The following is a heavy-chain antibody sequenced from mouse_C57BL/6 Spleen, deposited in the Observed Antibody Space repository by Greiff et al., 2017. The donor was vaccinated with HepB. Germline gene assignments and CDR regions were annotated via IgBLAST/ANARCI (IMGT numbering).Heavy chain of an antibody. V-gene: IGHV1-7*01. CDR2: INPSSGYT. D-gene: IGHD1-1*01. CDR1: GYTFTSYW. J-gene: IGHJ1*03. CDR3: ATTVVATDWYFDV. Sequence: QVQLQQSGAELAKPGASVKLSCKASGYTFTSYWMHWVKQRPGQGLEWIGYINPSSGYTKYNQKFKDKATLTAAKSSSTAYMQLSSLTYEDSAVYYCATTVVATDWYFDVWGTGTTVTVSS.